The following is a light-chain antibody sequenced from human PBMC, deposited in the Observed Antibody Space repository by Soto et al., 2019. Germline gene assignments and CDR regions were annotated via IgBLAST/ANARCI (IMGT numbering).Light chain of an antibody. J-gene: IGKJ4*01. V-gene: IGKV4-1*01. Sequence: DIVMTKSPASLAVFLAERAPINSKSTQSVLSNSNIKNYLAWYQQKPGQPPKVLIYWASTRESGVPDRFSGSGSGTDFTLTISSLQAEDVAVYYCQQYFSAPISFGGGTKVEIK. CDR2: WAS. CDR1: QSVLSNSNIKNY. CDR3: QQYFSAPIS.